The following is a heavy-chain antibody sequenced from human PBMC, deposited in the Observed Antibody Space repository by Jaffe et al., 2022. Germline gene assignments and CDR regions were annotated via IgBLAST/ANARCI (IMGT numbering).Heavy chain of an antibody. CDR2: IYTSGST. J-gene: IGHJ4*02. CDR1: GGSISSGSYY. Sequence: QVQLQESGPGLVKPSQTLSLTCTVSGGSISSGSYYWSWIRQPAGKGLEWIGRIYTSGSTNYNPSLKSRVTISVDTSKNQFSLKLSSVTAADTAVYYCARGRDIVAEDDDYWGQGTLVTVSS. D-gene: IGHD5-12*01. CDR3: ARGRDIVAEDDDY. V-gene: IGHV4-61*02.